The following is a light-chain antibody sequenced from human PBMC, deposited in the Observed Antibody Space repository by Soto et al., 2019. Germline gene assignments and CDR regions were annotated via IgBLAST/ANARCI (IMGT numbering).Light chain of an antibody. CDR1: HSVSSS. J-gene: IGKJ1*01. CDR2: GAS. V-gene: IGKV3-15*01. Sequence: EIVMTQSPATLSVSPGERATLSCRASHSVSSSLAWYQQKPGQAPRLLIDGASSRATGIPARFSGSGSGTEFTLTISSVQSEDFAVYYCQQYHNWPQTFGQGTMVEFK. CDR3: QQYHNWPQT.